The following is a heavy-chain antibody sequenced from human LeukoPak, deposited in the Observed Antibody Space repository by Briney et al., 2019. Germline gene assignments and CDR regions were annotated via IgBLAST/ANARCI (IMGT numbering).Heavy chain of an antibody. Sequence: GGSLRLSCAASGFTFSSYSMNWVRQAPGKGLEWVSSISSSSKYIYYADSVKGRFTISRDNAKNSLYLQMNSLRAEDTAVYYCARGYCSGGSCYLIRYAFDIWGQGTMVTVSS. CDR1: GFTFSSYS. V-gene: IGHV3-21*01. J-gene: IGHJ3*02. D-gene: IGHD2-15*01. CDR2: ISSSSKYI. CDR3: ARGYCSGGSCYLIRYAFDI.